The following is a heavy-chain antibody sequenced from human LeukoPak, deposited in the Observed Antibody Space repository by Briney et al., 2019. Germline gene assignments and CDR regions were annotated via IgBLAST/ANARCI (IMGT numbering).Heavy chain of an antibody. J-gene: IGHJ4*02. CDR1: VFTFSSYG. CDR2: IRYDGSNK. Sequence: GGSLRLSCAASVFTFSSYGMPWVRQAPGKGLGWVAFIRYDGSNKYYADSVKGRFTISRDNSKNTLYLQMNSLRAEDTAVYYCAKSPSYYDSSGYYYPGYWGQGTLVTASS. D-gene: IGHD3-22*01. V-gene: IGHV3-30*02. CDR3: AKSPSYYDSSGYYYPGY.